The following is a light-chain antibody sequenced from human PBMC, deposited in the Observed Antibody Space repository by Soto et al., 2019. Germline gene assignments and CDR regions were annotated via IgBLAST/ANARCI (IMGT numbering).Light chain of an antibody. CDR3: QPRRT. V-gene: IGKV3-11*01. J-gene: IGKJ3*01. Sequence: EVVLTQSPATLSLSPGERATLSCRASQSVGNYLAWYQQKPGQAPRLLIYDASNRATGIPARFSGSGSGTDFTLTIIHLEPEDFAVYYCQPRRTFGPGTKVDIK. CDR2: DAS. CDR1: QSVGNY.